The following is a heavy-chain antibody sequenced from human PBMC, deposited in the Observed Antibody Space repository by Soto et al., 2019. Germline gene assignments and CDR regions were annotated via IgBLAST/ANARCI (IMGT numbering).Heavy chain of an antibody. V-gene: IGHV5-51*01. CDR1: GYSFTSYW. D-gene: IGHD6-13*01. J-gene: IGHJ6*02. CDR3: ARHPRPSYSSIRGEVYYGMDV. CDR2: IYPGDSDT. Sequence: GESLKISCKGSGYSFTSYWIGWVRQMPGKGLEWMGIIYPGDSDTRYSPSFQGQVTISADKSISTAYLQWSSLKASDTAMYYCARHPRPSYSSIRGEVYYGMDVWGQGTTVTVSS.